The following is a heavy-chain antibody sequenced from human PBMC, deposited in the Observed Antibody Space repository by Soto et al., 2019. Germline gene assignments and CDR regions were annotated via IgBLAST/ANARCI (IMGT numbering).Heavy chain of an antibody. CDR1: GGSFSGYY. CDR3: ARSGDYYDSSGYYSPNYYYYSVMDV. CDR2: INHSGST. Sequence: PSETLSLTCAVYGGSFSGYYWSWIRQPPGKGLEWIGEINHSGSTNYNPSLKSRVTISVDTSKNQFSLKLSSVTAADTAVYYCARSGDYYDSSGYYSPNYYYYSVMDVWGQGTTVTVSS. V-gene: IGHV4-34*01. D-gene: IGHD3-22*01. J-gene: IGHJ6*02.